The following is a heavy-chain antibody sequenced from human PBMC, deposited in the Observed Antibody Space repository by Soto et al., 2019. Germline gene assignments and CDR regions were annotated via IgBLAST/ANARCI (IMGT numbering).Heavy chain of an antibody. Sequence: AGGSLRLSCVASGFTFSRDGMSWVRQAPGKGLEWVSLITDNGGSTYYADSVKGRFTISRDNTKNTLFLQMNSLRAEDTAVYYCAEERATTTAFDYWGQGALVTVSS. D-gene: IGHD4-17*01. J-gene: IGHJ4*02. CDR1: GFTFSRDG. CDR3: AEERATTTAFDY. CDR2: ITDNGGST. V-gene: IGHV3-23*01.